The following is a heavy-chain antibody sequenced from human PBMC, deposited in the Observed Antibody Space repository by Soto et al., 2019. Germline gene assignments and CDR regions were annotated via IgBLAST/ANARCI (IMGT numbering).Heavy chain of an antibody. CDR1: GFTFSNAW. J-gene: IGHJ4*02. Sequence: PGGSLRLSCAASGFTFSNAWMSWVRQAPGKGLEWVGRIKSKTDGGTTDYAAPVKGRFTISRDGSKNTLYLQMNSLKTEDTAVYYCTTFDIVATNYDYWGQGTLVTVSS. D-gene: IGHD5-12*01. V-gene: IGHV3-15*01. CDR3: TTFDIVATNYDY. CDR2: IKSKTDGGTT.